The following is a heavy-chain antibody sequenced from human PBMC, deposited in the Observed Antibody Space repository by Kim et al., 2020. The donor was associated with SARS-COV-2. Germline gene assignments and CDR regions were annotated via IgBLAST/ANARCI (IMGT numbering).Heavy chain of an antibody. V-gene: IGHV3-48*02. CDR1: GFTFSAYD. D-gene: IGHD3-16*01. J-gene: IGHJ3*02. CDR3: VRDRMGGAFDM. Sequence: GGSLRLSCVTSGFTFSAYDMNWVRQAPGKGLEWLSFITKSSTTIYYADSVEGQFTISRDNAKNSLFLQMNSLRDEDTALYYCVRDRMGGAFDMWGQGTMVTVSS. CDR2: ITKSSTTI.